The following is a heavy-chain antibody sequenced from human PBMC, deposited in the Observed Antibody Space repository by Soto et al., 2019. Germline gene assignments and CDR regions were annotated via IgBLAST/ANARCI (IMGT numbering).Heavy chain of an antibody. CDR2: IIPIFGTA. J-gene: IGHJ4*02. D-gene: IGHD3-22*01. V-gene: IGHV1-69*01. CDR1: GGTFSSYA. CDR3: ARDLPYYYDSSGYAFDY. Sequence: QVQLVQSGAEVKKPGSSVKVSCKASGGTFSSYAISWVRQAPGQGREWMGGIIPIFGTANYAQKFQGRVTITADESTSTAYMELSRLRSEDTAVYYCARDLPYYYDSSGYAFDYWGQGTLFTVSS.